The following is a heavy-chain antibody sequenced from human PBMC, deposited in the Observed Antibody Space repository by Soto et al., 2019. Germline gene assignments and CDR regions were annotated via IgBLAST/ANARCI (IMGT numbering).Heavy chain of an antibody. V-gene: IGHV1-3*01. CDR2: INAGNGNT. J-gene: IGHJ5*02. D-gene: IGHD6-19*01. CDR1: GYTFTSYA. Sequence: QVQLVQSGAEVKKPGASVKVSCKASGYTFTSYAMHWVRQAPGQRLEWMGWINAGNGNTEYSQKFQGRVTITRDTSASTAYMELSSLRSEDTAVYYCARIFYSSGWYGWFDPWGQGTLVTVSS. CDR3: ARIFYSSGWYGWFDP.